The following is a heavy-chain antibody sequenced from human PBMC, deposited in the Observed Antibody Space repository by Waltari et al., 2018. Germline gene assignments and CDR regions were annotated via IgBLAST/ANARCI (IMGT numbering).Heavy chain of an antibody. CDR3: ARGNFDY. J-gene: IGHJ4*02. CDR1: GYHFTSYY. CDR2: MNPNSGNT. V-gene: IGHV1-8*01. Sequence: QVQLVQSGAEVRKPGASVKVSCKASGYHFTSYYLNWVRKATGQGLEGMGWMNPNSGNTGYAQKFQGRVTMTRNTSISTAYMELSSLRSEDTAVYYCARGNFDYWGQGTLVTVSS.